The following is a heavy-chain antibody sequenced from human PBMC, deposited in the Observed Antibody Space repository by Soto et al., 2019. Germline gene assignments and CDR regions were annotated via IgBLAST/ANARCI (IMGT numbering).Heavy chain of an antibody. V-gene: IGHV5-51*01. CDR3: ARTTDDYVWGSYRPPTYYYYGMDV. CDR2: IYPGDSDT. CDR1: GYSFTSYW. J-gene: IGHJ6*02. D-gene: IGHD3-16*02. Sequence: GESLKISCKGSGYSFTSYWIGWVRQMPGKGLEWMGIIYPGDSDTRYSPSFQGQVTISADKSISTAYLQWSSLKASDTAMYYCARTTDDYVWGSYRPPTYYYYGMDVWGQGTTVTVSS.